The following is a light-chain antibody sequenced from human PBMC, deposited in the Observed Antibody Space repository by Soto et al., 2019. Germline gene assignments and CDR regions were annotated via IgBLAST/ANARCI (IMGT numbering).Light chain of an antibody. V-gene: IGKV1-39*01. J-gene: IGKJ1*01. CDR2: AAS. CDR1: QSISTY. CDR3: QQSYSTPLT. Sequence: DIQMTQSPSSLSASVGDRVTITCRASQSISTYLNWYQQKPGKAPKLLVYAASSLRSGVPSRFSGSGSGTDFTLTINSLQPEDFATYSCQQSYSTPLTFGQGTKVDIK.